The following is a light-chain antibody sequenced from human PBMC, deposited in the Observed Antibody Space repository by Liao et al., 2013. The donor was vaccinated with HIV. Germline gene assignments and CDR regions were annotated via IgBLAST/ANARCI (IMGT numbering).Light chain of an antibody. CDR3: QAWDSSAAVV. CDR2: QDS. Sequence: SYELTQPPSVSVSPGQTASITCSADKLGDKYACWYQQKPGQSPVLLLYQDSKRSSGIPERFSGSNSGNTATLTISGTQPVDEAEYFCQAWDSSAAVVFGGGTTLTVL. J-gene: IGLJ2*01. CDR1: KLGDKY. V-gene: IGLV3-1*01.